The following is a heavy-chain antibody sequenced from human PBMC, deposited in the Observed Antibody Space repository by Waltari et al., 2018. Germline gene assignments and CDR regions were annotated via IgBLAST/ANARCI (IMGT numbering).Heavy chain of an antibody. CDR1: GYTFTGYY. V-gene: IGHV1-2*06. CDR2: SNPNSGGT. Sequence: QVQLVQSGAEVKKPGASVKVSCKASGYTFTGYYIHWVRQAPGQGLEWLGRSNPNSGGTNFAQKFQGRVTMTRDTSINTAYMELSSLRSDDTAVYYCARDRDFVGNSAWCFDYWGPGTLVTVSS. D-gene: IGHD4-4*01. CDR3: ARDRDFVGNSAWCFDY. J-gene: IGHJ4*02.